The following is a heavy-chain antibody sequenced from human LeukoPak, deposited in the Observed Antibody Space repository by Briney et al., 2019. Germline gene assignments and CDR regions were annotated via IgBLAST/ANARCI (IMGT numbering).Heavy chain of an antibody. CDR1: GYTFTGYY. CDR3: AKLGPYCTNGVCYPVDY. CDR2: ISYDGSNK. D-gene: IGHD2-8*01. Sequence: SCKASGYTFTGYYIHWVRQAPGKGLEWVAVISYDGSNKYYADSVKGRFTISRDNSKNTLYLQMNSLRAEDTAVYYCAKLGPYCTNGVCYPVDYWGQGTLVTVSS. V-gene: IGHV3-30*18. J-gene: IGHJ4*02.